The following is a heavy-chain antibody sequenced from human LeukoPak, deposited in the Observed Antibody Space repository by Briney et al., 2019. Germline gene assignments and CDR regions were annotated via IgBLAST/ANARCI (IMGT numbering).Heavy chain of an antibody. D-gene: IGHD2-15*01. V-gene: IGHV4-34*01. CDR3: ARGAWATRLGS. CDR1: GGSFSGYY. CDR2: IYESGTT. Sequence: SETLSLTCAVYGGSFSGYYWSWIRQPPGKGPEWIGEIYESGTTEYNPSLKSRVTISMVPSKQQFSLSLSSVTAADTAVYYCARGAWATRLGSWGLGTPVIVSS. J-gene: IGHJ4*02.